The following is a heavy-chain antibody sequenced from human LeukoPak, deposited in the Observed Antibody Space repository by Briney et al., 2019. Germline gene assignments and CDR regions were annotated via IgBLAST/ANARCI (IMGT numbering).Heavy chain of an antibody. V-gene: IGHV3-33*06. D-gene: IGHD6-13*01. CDR1: GFTFSSYG. CDR2: IWYDGSNK. CDR3: AKSFAVAGSRPPDY. Sequence: GGSLRLPCAASGFTFSSYGMHWVRQAPGKGLEWVAVIWYDGSNKYYADSVKGRFTISRDNSKNTLYLQMNSLRAEDTAVYYCAKSFAVAGSRPPDYWGQGTLVTVSS. J-gene: IGHJ4*02.